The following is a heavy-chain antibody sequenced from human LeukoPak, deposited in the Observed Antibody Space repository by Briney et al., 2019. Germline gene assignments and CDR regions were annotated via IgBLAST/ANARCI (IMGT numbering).Heavy chain of an antibody. CDR3: ARESVLRYFDWLLYYYYGMDV. CDR1: GFTFSSYW. V-gene: IGHV3-7*03. D-gene: IGHD3-9*01. J-gene: IGHJ6*02. CDR2: INHNGNVN. Sequence: GGSLRLSCAASGFTFSSYWMNWARQAPGKGLEWVASINHNGNVNYYVDSVKGRFTISRDNAKNSLYLQMNSLRAEDTAVYYCARESVLRYFDWLLYYYYGMDVWGQGTTVTVSS.